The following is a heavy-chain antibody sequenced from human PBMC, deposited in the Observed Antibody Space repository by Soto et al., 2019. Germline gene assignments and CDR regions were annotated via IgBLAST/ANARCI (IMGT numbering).Heavy chain of an antibody. V-gene: IGHV1-18*01. J-gene: IGHJ4*02. CDR2: TSAYNGNT. CDR1: GYTFYSYD. D-gene: IGHD4-17*01. Sequence: QVQLVQSGAEVKKPGASVKVSCKASGYTFYSYDITWVRQAPGQGLEWMGTTSAYNGNTNFAQNLQGRVTMTIDKSTAPAYMELNSLTSDDTAVYYCARARATVTTERALGYWGQGTLVTVSS. CDR3: ARARATVTTERALGY.